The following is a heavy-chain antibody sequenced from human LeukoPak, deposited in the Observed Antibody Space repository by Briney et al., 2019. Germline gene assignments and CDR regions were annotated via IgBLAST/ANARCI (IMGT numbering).Heavy chain of an antibody. J-gene: IGHJ4*02. D-gene: IGHD1-26*01. Sequence: PGGSLRLSCAASGFTFSSYWMSWVRQALGKWLEWVANIKQDGSEKYYVDSVKGRFTISRDNAKNSLYLQMNSLRAEDTAVYYCARGMSGELLFDYWGQGTLVTVSS. CDR3: ARGMSGELLFDY. CDR2: IKQDGSEK. CDR1: GFTFSSYW. V-gene: IGHV3-7*01.